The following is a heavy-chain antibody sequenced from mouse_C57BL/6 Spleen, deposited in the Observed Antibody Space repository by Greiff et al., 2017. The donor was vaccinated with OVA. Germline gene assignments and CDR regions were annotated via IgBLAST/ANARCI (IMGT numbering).Heavy chain of an antibody. V-gene: IGHV1-26*01. CDR1: GYTFTDYY. CDR2: INPNNGGT. D-gene: IGHD1-1*01. Sequence: VQLQQSGPELVKPGASVKISCKASGYTFTDYYMNWVKQSHGKSLEWIGDINPNNGGTSYNQKFKGKATLTVDKSSSTAYMELRGLTSEDSAVYYCARRGIYYYGSSSFAYWGQGTLVTVSA. J-gene: IGHJ3*01. CDR3: ARRGIYYYGSSSFAY.